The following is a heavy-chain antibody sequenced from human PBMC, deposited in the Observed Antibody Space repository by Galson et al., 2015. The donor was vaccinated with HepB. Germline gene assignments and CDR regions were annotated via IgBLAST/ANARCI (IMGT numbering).Heavy chain of an antibody. Sequence: SLRLSCAASGFTFSSYSINWVCQAPGKGLEWVSSISSSSSYIYYADSVKGRFTISRDNAKNLLYLQMNRLRAEDTAVYYCARGHRMDTTMAHEAYFYYGMDVWGQGTTVTVSS. CDR1: GFTFSSYS. V-gene: IGHV3-21*01. CDR2: ISSSSSYI. J-gene: IGHJ6*02. CDR3: ARGHRMDTTMAHEAYFYYGMDV. D-gene: IGHD5-18*01.